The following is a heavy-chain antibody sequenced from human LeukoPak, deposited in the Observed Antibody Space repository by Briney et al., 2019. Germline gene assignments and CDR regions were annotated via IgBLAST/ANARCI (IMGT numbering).Heavy chain of an antibody. CDR1: GGTFSSYA. V-gene: IGHV1-69*04. CDR3: AKDFHSSLFFDY. CDR2: IIPILGIA. J-gene: IGHJ4*02. D-gene: IGHD6-6*01. Sequence: ASVKVSCTASGGTFSSYAISWVRQAPGQGLEWMGRIIPILGIANYAQKFQGRVTITADKSTSTAYMELSSLRAEDTAVYYCAKDFHSSLFFDYWGQGTLVTVSS.